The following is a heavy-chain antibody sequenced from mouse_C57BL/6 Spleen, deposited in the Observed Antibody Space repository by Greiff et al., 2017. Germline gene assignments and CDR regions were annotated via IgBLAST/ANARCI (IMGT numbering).Heavy chain of an antibody. CDR1: GFTFSSYA. CDR3: ARAYYGSSGRYYAMDY. Sequence: VQLQQSGGGLVKPGGSLKLSCAASGFTFSSYAMSWVRQTPEKRLEWVATISDGGSYTYYPDNVKGRFTISRDNAKNNLYLQMSHLKSEDTAMYYCARAYYGSSGRYYAMDYWGQGTSVTVSS. J-gene: IGHJ4*01. V-gene: IGHV5-4*01. CDR2: ISDGGSYT. D-gene: IGHD1-1*01.